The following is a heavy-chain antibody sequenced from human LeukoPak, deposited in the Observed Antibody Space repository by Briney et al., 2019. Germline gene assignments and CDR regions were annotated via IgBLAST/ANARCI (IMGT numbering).Heavy chain of an antibody. Sequence: GGSLRLSCAASGFTFSSYWMHWVRQAPGKGLVWVSRINSDGSSTSYADSVKGRFTISRDNAKNTLYLQMNSLRAEDTAVYYCARVATYYDSSGYNSGYFGYWGQGTLVTVSS. CDR3: ARVATYYDSSGYNSGYFGY. V-gene: IGHV3-74*01. CDR2: INSDGSST. D-gene: IGHD3-22*01. CDR1: GFTFSSYW. J-gene: IGHJ4*02.